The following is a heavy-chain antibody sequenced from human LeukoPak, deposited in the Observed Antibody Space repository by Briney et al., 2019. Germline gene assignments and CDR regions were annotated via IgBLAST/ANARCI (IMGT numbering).Heavy chain of an antibody. V-gene: IGHV1-46*01. CDR3: ARAQQPNYDFWSGYHAAFDY. D-gene: IGHD3-3*01. Sequence: ASVKVSCKASGYTFTSYYMHWVRQAPGQGLEWMGIINPSGGSTSYAQKFQGRVTITTDESTSTAYMELSSLRSEDTAVYYCARAQQPNYDFWSGYHAAFDYWGQGTLVTVSS. CDR1: GYTFTSYY. J-gene: IGHJ4*02. CDR2: INPSGGST.